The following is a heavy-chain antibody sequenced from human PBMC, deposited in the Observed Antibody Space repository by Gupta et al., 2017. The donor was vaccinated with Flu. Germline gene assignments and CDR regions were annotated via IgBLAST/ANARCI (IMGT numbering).Heavy chain of an antibody. D-gene: IGHD3-3*01. Sequence: QLQLQESGPGLVKPSETLSLTCTVSGGSISSSSYYWGWIRQPPGKGLEWIGSIYYSGSTYYNPSLKSRVTISVDTSKNQFSLKLSSVTAADTAVYYCARHVMGSIDDFWSGYYSQGEGVDYWGQGTLVTVSS. CDR1: GGSISSSSYY. J-gene: IGHJ4*02. V-gene: IGHV4-39*01. CDR2: IYYSGST. CDR3: ARHVMGSIDDFWSGYYSQGEGVDY.